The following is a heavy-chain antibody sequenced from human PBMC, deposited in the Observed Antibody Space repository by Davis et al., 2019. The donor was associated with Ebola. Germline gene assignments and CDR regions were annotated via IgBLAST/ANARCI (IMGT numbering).Heavy chain of an antibody. CDR2: INHSGST. Sequence: SEPLSPPCAAFGGSFSGYYWSWIRQPPGKGLEWIGEINHSGSTNYNPSLKSRVTISVDTSKNQFSLKLSSVTAADTAVYYCARTRIAAAGTRYYYYHGMDVWGQGTTVTVSS. J-gene: IGHJ6*02. CDR1: GGSFSGYY. D-gene: IGHD6-13*01. CDR3: ARTRIAAAGTRYYYYHGMDV. V-gene: IGHV4-34*01.